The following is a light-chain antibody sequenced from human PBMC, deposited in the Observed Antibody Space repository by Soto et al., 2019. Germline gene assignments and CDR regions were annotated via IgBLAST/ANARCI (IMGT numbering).Light chain of an antibody. V-gene: IGKV3-15*01. CDR2: GAS. CDR3: QQYRSWPRT. Sequence: EIVLTQSPAALSMAPGERVTLSCRASQRVDISLAWYQQKPGQAPRLLIYGASTRATDMPGTFSGRGSGTEFTLTISSLRPEDFGVYYCQQYRSWPRTFGQGTKVEIK. J-gene: IGKJ1*01. CDR1: QRVDIS.